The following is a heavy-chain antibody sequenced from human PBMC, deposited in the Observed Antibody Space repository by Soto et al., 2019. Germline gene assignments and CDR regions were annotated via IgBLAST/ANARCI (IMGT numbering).Heavy chain of an antibody. CDR1: GGSVSSGRYY. V-gene: IGHV4-61*01. Sequence: QVQLQESGPGLVKPPETLSLTCTVSGGSVSSGRYYWTWIRQPPGKGLEWIGYISYSGSTNYNPSLKSRVTISVDTSQNQFSLKLSSVTAAATAVYYCARSDYYYGMDVWGQGTTVTVSS. CDR2: ISYSGST. J-gene: IGHJ6*02. CDR3: ARSDYYYGMDV.